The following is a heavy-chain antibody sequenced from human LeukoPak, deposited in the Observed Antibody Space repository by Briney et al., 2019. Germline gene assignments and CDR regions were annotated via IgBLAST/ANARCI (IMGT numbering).Heavy chain of an antibody. CDR1: GFTVSSNY. Sequence: GGSLRLSCAASGFTVSSNYMSWVRQAPGKGLEWVSVIYSGGSTYYADSVKGRFTISRDNSKNTLYIQMNSLRAEDTAVYYCARVRAVGATKSLDYWGQGTLVTVSS. CDR2: IYSGGST. V-gene: IGHV3-53*01. D-gene: IGHD1-26*01. J-gene: IGHJ4*02. CDR3: ARVRAVGATKSLDY.